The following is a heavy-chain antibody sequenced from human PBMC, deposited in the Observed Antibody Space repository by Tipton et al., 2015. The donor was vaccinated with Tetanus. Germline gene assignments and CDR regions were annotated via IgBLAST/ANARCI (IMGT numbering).Heavy chain of an antibody. CDR2: INNRGNA. J-gene: IGHJ4*02. CDR1: GFTFTRYA. D-gene: IGHD3-22*01. Sequence: FLRLSCAASGFTFTRYALSWVRQAPGKGLEWVASINNRGNAYYADSVRGRFSISRDTSKNTLDLQLNRLSDEDTAVYYCAKDHESSGWPCFDHWGQGTLVTVSS. V-gene: IGHV3-23*01. CDR3: AKDHESSGWPCFDH.